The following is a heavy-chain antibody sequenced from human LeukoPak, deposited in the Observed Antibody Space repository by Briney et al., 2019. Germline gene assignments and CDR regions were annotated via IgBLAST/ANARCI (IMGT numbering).Heavy chain of an antibody. J-gene: IGHJ6*03. V-gene: IGHV3-43D*03. Sequence: GGSLRLSCAASGFTFDDYAMHWARQAPGKGLEWVSLISWDGGSTYYADSVKGRFTISRDNSKNSLYLQMNSLRAEDTALYYCAKSTDYYYYMDVWGKGTTVTVSS. CDR1: GFTFDDYA. CDR2: ISWDGGST. CDR3: AKSTDYYYYMDV.